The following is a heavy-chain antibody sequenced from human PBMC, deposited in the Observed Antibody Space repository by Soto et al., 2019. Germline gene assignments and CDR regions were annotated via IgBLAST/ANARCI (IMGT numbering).Heavy chain of an antibody. V-gene: IGHV1-18*01. CDR2: ISAYNGNT. CDR3: ARVESGDYYGSGADFDY. J-gene: IGHJ4*02. CDR1: GYTFTSYG. D-gene: IGHD3-10*01. Sequence: QVQLVQSGAEVKKPGASVKVSCKASGYTFTSYGISWVRQAPGQGLEWMGWISAYNGNTNYARKLQGRVTMTTDTSTSTAYMELRSLRSDDTAVYYCARVESGDYYGSGADFDYWGQGTLVTVSS.